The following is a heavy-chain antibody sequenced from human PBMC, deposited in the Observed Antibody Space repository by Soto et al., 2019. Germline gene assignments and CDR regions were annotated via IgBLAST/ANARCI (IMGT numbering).Heavy chain of an antibody. V-gene: IGHV4-59*01. D-gene: IGHD3-22*01. J-gene: IGHJ4*02. CDR3: ARPTYYYDSSGPPAY. CDR1: GGSISNYY. Sequence: SETLSLTCTVSGGSISNYYWSWVRQPPGKGLEWIGYIYDSGSTNYNPSLKSRVTISVDTSKNQFSLRLTSVTAADTAVYYCARPTYYYDSSGPPAYWGQGTLVTVSS. CDR2: IYDSGST.